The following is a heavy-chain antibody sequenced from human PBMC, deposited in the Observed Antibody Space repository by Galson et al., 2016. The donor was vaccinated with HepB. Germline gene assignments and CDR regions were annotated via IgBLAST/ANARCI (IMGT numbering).Heavy chain of an antibody. CDR1: GFTFSDYG. J-gene: IGHJ4*02. CDR3: AKDFRGDFGSGSYGYYFDY. CDR2: ISFDGSNK. Sequence: SLRLSCAASGFTFSDYGMHWVRQAPGKGLEWVAVISFDGSNKYYADSVKGRFTISRDNSKNTLYLQLNSLRAEDTAVYYCAKDFRGDFGSGSYGYYFDYWGQGSLLTVSS. V-gene: IGHV3-30*18. D-gene: IGHD3-10*01.